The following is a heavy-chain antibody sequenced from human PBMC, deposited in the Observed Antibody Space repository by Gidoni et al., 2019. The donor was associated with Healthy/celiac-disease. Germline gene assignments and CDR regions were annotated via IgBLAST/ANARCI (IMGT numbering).Heavy chain of an antibody. CDR2: IYWDDDK. D-gene: IGHD3-10*01. CDR1: GFSLSTSGVG. CDR3: AHRYGSGQMGY. J-gene: IGHJ4*02. V-gene: IGHV2-5*02. Sequence: ITLKESGPTLVKPTQTLTLTCTFSGFSLSTSGVGVGWIRQPPGKALEWLARIYWDDDKRYTPSLKSRLTITKDTSKNQVVLTMTSMDPVDTATYYCAHRYGSGQMGYWGQGTLVTVSS.